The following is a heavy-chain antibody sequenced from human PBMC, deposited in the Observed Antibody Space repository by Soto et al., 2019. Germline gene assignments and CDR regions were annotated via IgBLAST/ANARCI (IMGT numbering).Heavy chain of an antibody. CDR1: GYSCTSYW. CDR3: AIAFGVPKGYYYGMDV. CDR2: IYPGDSDT. D-gene: IGHD3-3*01. J-gene: IGHJ6*02. V-gene: IGHV5-51*01. Sequence: GASLKSSCKGSGYSCTSYWIGWVRQMPGKGLEWMGIIYPGDSDTRYSPSFQGQVTISADKSISTAYLQWSSLKASDTAMYYCAIAFGVPKGYYYGMDVWGQGTTVTVSS.